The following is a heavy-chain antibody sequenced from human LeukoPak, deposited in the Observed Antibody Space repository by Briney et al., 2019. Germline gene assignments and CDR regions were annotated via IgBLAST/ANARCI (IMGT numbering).Heavy chain of an antibody. D-gene: IGHD3-22*01. CDR2: INPNSGGT. CDR3: ARDPSTYYYDSSGSGAFDI. Sequence: ASVKVSCKASGYTFTGYYMHWVRQAPGQGLEWMGWINPNSGGTNYAQKFQGWVTMTRDTSISTAYMELSRLRSDDTAVYYCARDPSTYYYDSSGSGAFDIWGQGTMVTVSS. V-gene: IGHV1-2*04. CDR1: GYTFTGYY. J-gene: IGHJ3*02.